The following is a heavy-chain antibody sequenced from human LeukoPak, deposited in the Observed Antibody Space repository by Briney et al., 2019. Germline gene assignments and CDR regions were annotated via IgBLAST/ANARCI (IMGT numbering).Heavy chain of an antibody. CDR2: INSGGST. J-gene: IGHJ3*02. Sequence: GGSLRLSCAASGSTFSTYAMSWVRQAPGKGLEWGSAINSGGSTYYADSLKGRFTISGDNSKNTLYPQMNSLRADDTAVYYCAKDWPSEWQQLPDYDAFDIWGQGTMVTVSS. V-gene: IGHV3-23*01. CDR1: GSTFSTYA. D-gene: IGHD6-13*01. CDR3: AKDWPSEWQQLPDYDAFDI.